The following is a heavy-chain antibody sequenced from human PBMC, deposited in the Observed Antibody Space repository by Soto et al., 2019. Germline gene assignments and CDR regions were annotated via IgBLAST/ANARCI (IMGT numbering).Heavy chain of an antibody. V-gene: IGHV3-48*01. J-gene: IGHJ4*02. Sequence: ESGGGLVQPGGSLRLSCAASGFTFSSYSMNWVRQAPGKGLEWVSYISSSSSTIYYADSVKGRFTISRDNAKNSLYLQMNSLRAEDTAVYYCARDSMTTVTSPLFYWGQGTLVTVSS. D-gene: IGHD4-17*01. CDR3: ARDSMTTVTSPLFY. CDR1: GFTFSSYS. CDR2: ISSSSSTI.